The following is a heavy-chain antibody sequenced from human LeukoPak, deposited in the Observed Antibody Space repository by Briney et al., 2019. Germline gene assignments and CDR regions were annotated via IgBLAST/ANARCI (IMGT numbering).Heavy chain of an antibody. CDR1: GYSISSGYY. CDR3: ARHENIIMVPTAHAFDY. Sequence: SETLSLTCAVSGYSISSGYYWGWIRQPPGKGLEWIGTIYYSGDSYYNPSLKSRASISVNTSKNRFSLNVNSVTAADTAVYFCARHENIIMVPTAHAFDYWGQGALVTVSS. CDR2: IYYSGDS. J-gene: IGHJ4*02. D-gene: IGHD2/OR15-2a*01. V-gene: IGHV4-38-2*01.